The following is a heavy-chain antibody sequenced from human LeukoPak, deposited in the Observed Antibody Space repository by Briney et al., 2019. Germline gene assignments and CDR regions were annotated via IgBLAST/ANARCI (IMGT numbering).Heavy chain of an antibody. V-gene: IGHV5-10-1*01. CDR3: ARARGDTAMADFDY. Sequence: GESLRISCKASGYRFPSYWITWVRPMPGKGLEWMGGIDPIDSYTTYSPSFQGHVTISADNSIATVYLQWSSLKASDTAMCYCARARGDTAMADFDYWGQGTLVTVSS. CDR2: IDPIDSYT. J-gene: IGHJ4*02. CDR1: GYRFPSYW. D-gene: IGHD5-18*01.